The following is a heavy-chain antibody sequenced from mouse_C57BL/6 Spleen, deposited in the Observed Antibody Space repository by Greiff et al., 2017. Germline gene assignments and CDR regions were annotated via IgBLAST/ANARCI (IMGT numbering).Heavy chain of an antibody. Sequence: QVQLQQPGAELVRPGSSVKLSCKASGYTFTSYWMDWVKQRPGQGLEWIGNIYPSDSETHYNPKFKDKATLTVDKSSSTAYMQLSRLTSDDSAVYYCARDYGSSYGFAYWGQGTLVTVSA. CDR1: GYTFTSYW. J-gene: IGHJ3*01. CDR2: IYPSDSET. D-gene: IGHD1-1*01. CDR3: ARDYGSSYGFAY. V-gene: IGHV1-61*01.